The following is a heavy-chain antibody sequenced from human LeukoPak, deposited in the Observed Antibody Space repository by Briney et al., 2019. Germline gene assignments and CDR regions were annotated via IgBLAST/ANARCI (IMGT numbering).Heavy chain of an antibody. Sequence: SETLSLTCAVYGGSFSGYYWSWIRQPPGKGLEWIGEINHSGSTNYNPSLKSRVTISVDTSKNQFSLKLSSVTAADTAVYYCAGQGYGSGSHPYYYYYMDVWGKGTTVTISS. CDR3: AGQGYGSGSHPYYYYYMDV. V-gene: IGHV4-34*01. D-gene: IGHD3-10*01. CDR1: GGSFSGYY. J-gene: IGHJ6*03. CDR2: INHSGST.